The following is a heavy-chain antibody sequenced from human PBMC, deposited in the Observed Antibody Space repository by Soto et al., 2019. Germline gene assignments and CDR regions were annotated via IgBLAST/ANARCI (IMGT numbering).Heavy chain of an antibody. J-gene: IGHJ4*02. CDR2: IFWDDDD. CDR3: AHTGDWRYYFDF. D-gene: IGHD3-16*02. V-gene: IGHV2-5*02. Sequence: QITLKESGPTLVHPTQTLTLTCTFSGFSLTTSGEAVAWIRQPPGKALAGLALIFWDDDDRYSPSLRNRLTITKDASANPVVLTMTDMDPVETGTYSCAHTGDWRYYFDFWGQGTLVTVSS. CDR1: GFSLTTSGEA.